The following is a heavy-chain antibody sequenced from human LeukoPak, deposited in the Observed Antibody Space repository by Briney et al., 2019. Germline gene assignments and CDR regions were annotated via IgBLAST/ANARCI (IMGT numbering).Heavy chain of an antibody. CDR1: GFIFSSYA. V-gene: IGHV3-23*01. J-gene: IGHJ6*02. CDR3: ARDLAGAGDV. Sequence: GGSLRLPCAVSGFIFSSYAMSWVRQAPGKGLEWVSSISGSGDATKYADSVKGRFTISRDNSKNTLYLQMNSLRAEDTAVYYCARDLAGAGDVWGQGTTVTVS. CDR2: ISGSGDAT. D-gene: IGHD4-17*01.